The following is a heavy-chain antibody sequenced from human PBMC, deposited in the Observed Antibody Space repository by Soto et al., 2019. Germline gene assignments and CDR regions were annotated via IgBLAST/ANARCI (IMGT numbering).Heavy chain of an antibody. J-gene: IGHJ4*02. CDR2: IYNSGST. CDR1: GGSISSRSYH. D-gene: IGHD2-2*01. CDR3: ARHPVYATGWQIDY. V-gene: IGHV4-39*01. Sequence: SETLSLTCTVSGGSISSRSYHWGWIRQPPGKGLEWIGRIYNSGSTYYNASLKSRLSISIDTSKNQFSLKLSSVTAADTAVYYCARHPVYATGWQIDYCGQGALVTVSS.